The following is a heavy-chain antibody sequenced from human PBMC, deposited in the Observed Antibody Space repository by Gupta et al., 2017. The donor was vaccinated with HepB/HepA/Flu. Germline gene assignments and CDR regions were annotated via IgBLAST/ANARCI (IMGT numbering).Heavy chain of an antibody. D-gene: IGHD2-8*02. CDR2: ITDNGEDT. CDR3: VKDSHGTDSMFYY. V-gene: IGHV3-23*01. J-gene: IGHJ4*02. Sequence: VRQATGKGLEWVSGITDNGEDTYYADSVKGRFTISRDNSNNIVYLQMHSLRAEDTDRYFCVKDSHGTDSMFYYWGQGTLVIVSS.